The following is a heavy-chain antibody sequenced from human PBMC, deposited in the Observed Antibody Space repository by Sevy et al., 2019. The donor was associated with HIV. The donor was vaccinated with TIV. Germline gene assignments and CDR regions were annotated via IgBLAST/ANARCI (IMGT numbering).Heavy chain of an antibody. V-gene: IGHV3-15*01. CDR1: GFTFNKAW. Sequence: GGSLRLSCAASGFTFNKAWMRWVRQAPGKGPEWVARIKSKISGGTTDYAAPVKGRFSISRDDSKQTLFLHMDRLQSEDTGVYYCTTHLDSGNLPGGMDAWGQGTTVTVSS. J-gene: IGHJ6*02. D-gene: IGHD3-3*02. CDR2: IKSKISGGTT. CDR3: TTHLDSGNLPGGMDA.